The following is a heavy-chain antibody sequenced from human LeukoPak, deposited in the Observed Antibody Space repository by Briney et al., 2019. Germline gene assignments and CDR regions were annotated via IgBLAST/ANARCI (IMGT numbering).Heavy chain of an antibody. CDR2: INHSGSA. CDR1: GGSFSGYY. D-gene: IGHD3-22*01. Sequence: SETLSLTCAVYGGSFSGYYWSWIRQPPGKGLEWIGEINHSGSANYNPSLKSRVTISVDTSKNQFSLKLSSVTAADTAVYYCAADSGYMDYWGQGTLVTVSS. V-gene: IGHV4-34*01. CDR3: AADSGYMDY. J-gene: IGHJ4*02.